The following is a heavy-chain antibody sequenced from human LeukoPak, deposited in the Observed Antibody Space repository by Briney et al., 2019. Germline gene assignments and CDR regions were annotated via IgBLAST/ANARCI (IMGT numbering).Heavy chain of an antibody. CDR1: GGSISSYY. D-gene: IGHD6-6*01. J-gene: IGHJ5*02. V-gene: IGHV4-59*08. CDR2: IYYSGST. CDR3: AGSYSSSPAGT. Sequence: SATLSLTCTVSGGSISSYYWSWIRPPPGKGLEWIGYIYYSGSTNYNPSLKSRVTISVDTSKNQFSLKLSSVTAADTAVYYCAGSYSSSPAGTWGQGTLVTVSS.